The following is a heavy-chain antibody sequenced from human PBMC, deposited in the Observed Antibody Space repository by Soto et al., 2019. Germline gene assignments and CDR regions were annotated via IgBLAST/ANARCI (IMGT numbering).Heavy chain of an antibody. CDR3: ARDLEPSDYDILTGYYPDY. D-gene: IGHD3-9*01. CDR1: GFSFTSYY. V-gene: IGHV1-46*01. CDR2: INPSGGST. Sequence: GASVKVFCKASGFSFTSYYIYWARHSPGKGLEWMGIINPSGGSTNYAQKFQGRVTMTRDTSTSTVYMELSSLRSEDTAVYYCARDLEPSDYDILTGYYPDYWGQGTLVTVSS. J-gene: IGHJ4*02.